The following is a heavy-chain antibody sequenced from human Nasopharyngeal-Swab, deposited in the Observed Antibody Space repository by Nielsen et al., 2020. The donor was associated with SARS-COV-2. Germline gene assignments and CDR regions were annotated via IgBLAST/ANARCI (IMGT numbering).Heavy chain of an antibody. V-gene: IGHV3-30*18. D-gene: IGHD3-10*01. Sequence: GESLKISCAASGFTFSSYGMHWVRRAPGKGLEWVAVISYDGSNKYYADSVKGRFTISRDNSKNTLYLQMNSLRAEDTAVYYCAKPYSVWFGELFPAEYFQHWGQGTLVTVSS. J-gene: IGHJ1*01. CDR1: GFTFSSYG. CDR3: AKPYSVWFGELFPAEYFQH. CDR2: ISYDGSNK.